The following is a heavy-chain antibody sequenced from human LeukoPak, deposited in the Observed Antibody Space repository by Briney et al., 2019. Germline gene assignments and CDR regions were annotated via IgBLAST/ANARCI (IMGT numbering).Heavy chain of an antibody. J-gene: IGHJ4*02. CDR3: AKDGYYGSGSFPDY. V-gene: IGHV3-30*18. D-gene: IGHD3-10*01. CDR2: LSHDGSNE. CDR1: GLTFISYG. Sequence: GRSLRLSCAASGLTFISYGMHWVRQAPGKGLEWVAALSHDGSNEYYADSVKGRFTISRDNSKNTLYLQMNSLRAEDRAVYYCAKDGYYGSGSFPDYWGQETLVTVSS.